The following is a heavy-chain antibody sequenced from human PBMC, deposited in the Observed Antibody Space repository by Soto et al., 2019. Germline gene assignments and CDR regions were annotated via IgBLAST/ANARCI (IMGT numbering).Heavy chain of an antibody. J-gene: IGHJ6*02. D-gene: IGHD3-3*01. CDR2: IYYSGST. Sequence: SETLSLTCTVSGGSFSNYYWSWIRQPPGKGLEWIGSIYYSGSTNYNPSLKSRFTISIDTAKNQFSLKLRSVTAADTAVYYCARLWSGGGYGMDVWGQGTTVTVSS. V-gene: IGHV4-59*08. CDR3: ARLWSGGGYGMDV. CDR1: GGSFSNYY.